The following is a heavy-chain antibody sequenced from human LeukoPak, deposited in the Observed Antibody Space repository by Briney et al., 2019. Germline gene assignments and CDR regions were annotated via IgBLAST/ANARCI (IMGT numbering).Heavy chain of an antibody. Sequence: SSETLSLTCTVSGGSISSTNYYWGWIRQPPGKGLEWIASIYYSGTSYYNPSLASRVTISVDTSRNQFSLRLSSVTAADTALYYCAREVEMARQFDYWGQGTLVTVSS. D-gene: IGHD5-24*01. CDR3: AREVEMARQFDY. CDR1: GGSISSTNYY. V-gene: IGHV4-39*07. CDR2: IYYSGTS. J-gene: IGHJ4*02.